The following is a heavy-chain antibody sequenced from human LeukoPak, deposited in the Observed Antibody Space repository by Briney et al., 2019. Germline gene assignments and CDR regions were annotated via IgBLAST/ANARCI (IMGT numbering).Heavy chain of an antibody. CDR2: ISYDGSNK. V-gene: IGHV3-30*04. Sequence: PGGSLRLSCAASGFTFSSYAMHWVRQAPGKGLEWVAVISYDGSNKYYADSVKGRFTISRDNSKNTLYLQMDGLRPEDTAVYYCAKNRRILGRTLQRHYMDVWGKGTTVAVSS. CDR1: GFTFSSYA. J-gene: IGHJ6*03. D-gene: IGHD1-14*01. CDR3: AKNRRILGRTLQRHYMDV.